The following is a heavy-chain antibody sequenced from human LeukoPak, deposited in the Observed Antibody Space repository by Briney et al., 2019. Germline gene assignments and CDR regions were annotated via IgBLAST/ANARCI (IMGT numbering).Heavy chain of an antibody. CDR2: ISGSGDRT. CDR3: AKDGPGTYYSIDY. CDR1: GFTFSSYA. V-gene: IGHV3-23*01. J-gene: IGHJ4*02. Sequence: GGSLRLSCAASGFTFSSYAMSWVRQAPGKGLEWVSAISGSGDRTYYADSVKGRFTISRDNSKNTLYLQMNSLRAEDTAVYYCAKDGPGTYYSIDYWGQGTLVTVSS. D-gene: IGHD1-26*01.